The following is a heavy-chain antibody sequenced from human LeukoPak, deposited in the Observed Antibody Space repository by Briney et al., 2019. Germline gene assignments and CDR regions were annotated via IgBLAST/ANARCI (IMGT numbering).Heavy chain of an antibody. Sequence: SETLSLTCSVSGGSISSGDYSWSWIRQPPGKGLEWIGYIYYSGSTSYNPSLKSRVSISVDTSKNHFSLKLNSVTAADTAVYYCAREDCTNGVCSIDYWGQGTLVTVSS. J-gene: IGHJ4*02. V-gene: IGHV4-30-4*07. D-gene: IGHD2-8*01. CDR1: GGSISSGDYS. CDR2: IYYSGST. CDR3: AREDCTNGVCSIDY.